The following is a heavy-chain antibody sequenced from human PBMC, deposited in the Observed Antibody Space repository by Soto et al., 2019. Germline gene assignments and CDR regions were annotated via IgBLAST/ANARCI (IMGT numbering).Heavy chain of an antibody. D-gene: IGHD4-17*01. J-gene: IGHJ6*02. V-gene: IGHV3-23*01. CDR1: GFTFSSYA. CDR3: AKVGQASPLGDFPWIPYGMDV. CDR2: ISGSGGST. Sequence: GGSLRLSCAASGFTFSSYAMSWVRQAPGKGLEWVSAISGSGGSTYYADSVKGRFTISRDNSKNTLYLQMNSLRAEDTAVYYCAKVGQASPLGDFPWIPYGMDVWGQGTTVTVSS.